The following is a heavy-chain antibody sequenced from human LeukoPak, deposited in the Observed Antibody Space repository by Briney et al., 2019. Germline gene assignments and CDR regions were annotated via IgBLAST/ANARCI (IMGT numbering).Heavy chain of an antibody. J-gene: IGHJ4*02. CDR3: AKDRPAGGIAVSLLRLVWY. CDR2: ISGSGGST. D-gene: IGHD6-19*01. CDR1: GFTFSSYG. Sequence: GGSLRLSCVASGFTFSSYGMHWVRQAPSKGLEWVSAISGSGGSTYYADSVKGRFTISRDNSKNTLYLQMNSLRAEDTAVYYCAKDRPAGGIAVSLLRLVWYWGQGTLVTVSS. V-gene: IGHV3-23*01.